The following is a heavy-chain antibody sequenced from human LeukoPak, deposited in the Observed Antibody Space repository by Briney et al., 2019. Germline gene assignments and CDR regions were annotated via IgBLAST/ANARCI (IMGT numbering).Heavy chain of an antibody. D-gene: IGHD3-3*01. V-gene: IGHV4-34*01. CDR1: GGSFSGYY. Sequence: SETLSLTCAVYGGSFSGYYWSWIRQPPGKGLEWIGEINHSGGTNYNPSLKSRVTISVDTSKNQFSLKLSSVTAADTAVYYCARGRYDFWSGFNWFDPWGQGTLVTVSS. J-gene: IGHJ5*02. CDR2: INHSGGT. CDR3: ARGRYDFWSGFNWFDP.